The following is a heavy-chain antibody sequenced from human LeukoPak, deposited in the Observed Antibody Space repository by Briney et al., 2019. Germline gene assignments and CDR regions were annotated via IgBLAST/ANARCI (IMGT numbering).Heavy chain of an antibody. CDR2: IWYDGSNK. Sequence: GVSLRLSCAASGFTFSSYGMHWVRQAPGKGLEWVAVIWYDGSNKHYADSVKGRFTISRDNSKNTLYLQMSSLRAEDTAVYYCARVRDSSSWYGGFDYWGQGTLVTVSS. CDR3: ARVRDSSSWYGGFDY. J-gene: IGHJ4*02. D-gene: IGHD6-13*01. V-gene: IGHV3-33*01. CDR1: GFTFSSYG.